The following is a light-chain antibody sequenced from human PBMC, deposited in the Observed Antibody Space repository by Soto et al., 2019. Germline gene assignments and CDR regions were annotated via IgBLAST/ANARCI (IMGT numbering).Light chain of an antibody. CDR3: LQYNGYYRT. CDR1: QTISGW. V-gene: IGKV1-5*01. Sequence: DIPMTQSPSTLSASVGDTVTITCRASQTISGWLAWYQQRPGKAPNLLIFDASTLERGVPSRFSGSGSGTTFTLTISSLQSDDFATYYCLQYNGYYRTFGQGTKVEI. J-gene: IGKJ1*01. CDR2: DAS.